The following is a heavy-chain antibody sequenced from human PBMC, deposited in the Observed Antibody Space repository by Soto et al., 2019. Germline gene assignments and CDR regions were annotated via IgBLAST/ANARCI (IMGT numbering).Heavy chain of an antibody. Sequence: QVQLVQSGAEVKKPGASVKVSCKASGYTFTSYDINWVRQATGQGLEWMGWMNPNSGNTGYAQKFQGRVTMTRNTTMSTAYMYMSSLRSGDTAVYFCASEGAAAGAWWFDPWGQGTLVTVSS. CDR1: GYTFTSYD. CDR3: ASEGAAAGAWWFDP. D-gene: IGHD6-13*01. J-gene: IGHJ5*02. V-gene: IGHV1-8*01. CDR2: MNPNSGNT.